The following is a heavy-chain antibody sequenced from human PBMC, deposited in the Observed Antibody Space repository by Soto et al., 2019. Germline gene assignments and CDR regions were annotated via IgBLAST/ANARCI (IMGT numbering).Heavy chain of an antibody. D-gene: IGHD6-19*01. CDR2: ISSNGGNT. Sequence: PSETLSLSCSASGFTFNTFAMHWVRQTPGKGLEFVSAISSNGGNTYYADSVKGRFAISRDNSKNTLYLQMYSLRPEDTALYYCVKEGYMRSDWYGQFDCWGQGTLVTVSS. J-gene: IGHJ4*02. CDR1: GFTFNTFA. CDR3: VKEGYMRSDWYGQFDC. V-gene: IGHV3-64D*06.